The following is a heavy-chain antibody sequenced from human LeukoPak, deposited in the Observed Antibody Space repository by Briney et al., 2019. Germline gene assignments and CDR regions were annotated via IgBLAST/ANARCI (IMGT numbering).Heavy chain of an antibody. V-gene: IGHV3-33*01. CDR3: ARGGSYYPDY. J-gene: IGHJ4*02. D-gene: IGHD3-10*01. CDR1: GFTFSNFG. Sequence: PGRSLRLSCAASGFTFSNFGIHWVRQAPGKGLEWVAFIWYDGSNKFYAYSVKGRFTISRDNSKNTLYLQMNSLRADDTAVYYCARGGSYYPDYWGQGTLVTVSS. CDR2: IWYDGSNK.